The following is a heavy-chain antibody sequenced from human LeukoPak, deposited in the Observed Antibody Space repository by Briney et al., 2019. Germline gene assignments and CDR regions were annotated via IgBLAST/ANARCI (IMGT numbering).Heavy chain of an antibody. CDR1: GGTFSSYA. D-gene: IGHD1-26*01. CDR2: IIPIFGTA. V-gene: IGHV1-69*13. J-gene: IGHJ4*02. Sequence: SVKASCKASGGTFSSYAISWVRQAPGQGLEWMGGIIPIFGTANYAQKFQGRVTITADESTSTAYMELSSLRSEDTAVYYCARDKGFYSGSYFDYWGQGTLVTVSS. CDR3: ARDKGFYSGSYFDY.